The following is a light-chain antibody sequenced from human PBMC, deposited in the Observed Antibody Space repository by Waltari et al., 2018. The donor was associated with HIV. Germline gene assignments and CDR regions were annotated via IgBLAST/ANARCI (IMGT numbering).Light chain of an antibody. CDR3: AAWTDSLSGVV. CDR2: SNK. J-gene: IGLJ2*01. Sequence: QSVLTQPPSASGTPGQRVTISCSGSSSNIGSYYVYWYQQLPGTAPKLLIYSNKQRPAGVPDRFAGSKSGTSASLAISGLRSEDEADYYCAAWTDSLSGVVFGGGTKLSVL. V-gene: IGLV1-47*01. CDR1: SSNIGSYY.